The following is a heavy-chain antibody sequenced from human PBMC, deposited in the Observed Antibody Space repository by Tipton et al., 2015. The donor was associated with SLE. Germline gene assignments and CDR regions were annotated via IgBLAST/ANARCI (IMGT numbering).Heavy chain of an antibody. CDR3: ARIRPGHGDPFDF. D-gene: IGHD4-17*01. CDR1: GDSVGRNY. Sequence: TLSLTCTVSGDSVGRNYWNWIRQPAGKGLEWIGRLYGSGSPTHYNPSLEGRVTVSVDTSQNQVSLKLTSVTAADTAVYYCARIRPGHGDPFDFWGQGTLVTVSS. V-gene: IGHV4-4*07. CDR2: LYGSGSPT. J-gene: IGHJ4*02.